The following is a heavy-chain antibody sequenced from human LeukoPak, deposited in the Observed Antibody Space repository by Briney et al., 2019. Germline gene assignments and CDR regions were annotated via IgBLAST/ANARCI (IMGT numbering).Heavy chain of an antibody. V-gene: IGHV3-23*01. Sequence: GGSLRLSCAVSGITLRNYGMSGVRQAPGKVLEWVAGISDSAGSTKYADSVKGRFTISRDNSKNTLYLQMNSLRAEDTAVYFCAKRGVVIRVILVGFHKEAYYFDSWGQGALVTVSS. J-gene: IGHJ4*02. CDR1: GITLRNYG. CDR2: ISDSAGST. CDR3: AKRGVVIRVILVGFHKEAYYFDS. D-gene: IGHD3-22*01.